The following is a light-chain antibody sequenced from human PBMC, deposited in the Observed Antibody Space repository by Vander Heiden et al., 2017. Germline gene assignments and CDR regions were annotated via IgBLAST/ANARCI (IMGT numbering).Light chain of an antibody. CDR2: WAS. V-gene: IGKV4-1*01. CDR3: QREDSRLYT. CDR1: QSVLYSSNDKNY. J-gene: IGKJ2*01. Sequence: DIVMTQSPDSLAVSLGERATINCKSSQSVLYSSNDKNYLAWYQQKPGQPPKLLIYWASTRESGVPDRFSGSASGTDFTLTISILHAEDVAVYYCQREDSRLYTFGQGTKLKIK.